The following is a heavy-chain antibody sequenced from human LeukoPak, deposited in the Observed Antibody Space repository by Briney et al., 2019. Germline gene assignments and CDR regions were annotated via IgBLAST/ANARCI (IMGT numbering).Heavy chain of an antibody. J-gene: IGHJ1*01. V-gene: IGHV4-59*01. CDR3: ARGNFPSSDFQD. D-gene: IGHD5-24*01. CDR2: IYDSGSI. Sequence: SETLSLTCTVPGDSISNYYWSWIRQPPGKRLEWIGYIYDSGSINYNPSLKSRLTLSVDTSKNQFSLKLNSVNAAGTAVYYCARGNFPSSDFQDWGQGTLVTVSS. CDR1: GDSISNYY.